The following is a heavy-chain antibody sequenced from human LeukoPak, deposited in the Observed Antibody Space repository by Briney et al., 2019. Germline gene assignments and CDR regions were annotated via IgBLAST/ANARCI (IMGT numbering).Heavy chain of an antibody. Sequence: PSETLSLTCTVSGYSISSGYYWGWIRQPPGKGLEWIGRIYHSGSTYYNPSLKSRVTISVDTSKNQSSLKLSSVTAADTAVYYCARDYPILAYCGGDCLADDAFDIWGQGTMVTVSS. CDR1: GYSISSGYY. V-gene: IGHV4-38-2*02. CDR3: ARDYPILAYCGGDCLADDAFDI. J-gene: IGHJ3*02. CDR2: IYHSGST. D-gene: IGHD2-21*02.